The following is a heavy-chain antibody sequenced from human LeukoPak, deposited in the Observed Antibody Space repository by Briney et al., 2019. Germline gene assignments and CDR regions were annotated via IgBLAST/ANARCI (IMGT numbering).Heavy chain of an antibody. V-gene: IGHV3-23*01. D-gene: IGHD6-6*01. CDR2: ISGSGGST. CDR3: AKGRHSSSYYFDY. Sequence: GGSLRLSCAASGFTFSSYAMSWVRQAPGKGMEWVSAISGSGGSTYYADSVKGRFTISRDNSKNTLYLQMNSLRAEDTAVYYCAKGRHSSSYYFDYWGQGTLVTVSS. CDR1: GFTFSSYA. J-gene: IGHJ4*02.